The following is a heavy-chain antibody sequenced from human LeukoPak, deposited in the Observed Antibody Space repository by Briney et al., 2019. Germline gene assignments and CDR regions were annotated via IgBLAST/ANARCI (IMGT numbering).Heavy chain of an antibody. D-gene: IGHD1-26*01. CDR1: GFIFSTYS. J-gene: IGHJ4*02. CDR2: ISSSTSYI. CDR3: ARENSGSYYQFDC. V-gene: IGHV3-21*01. Sequence: GGSLRLSCSASGFIFSTYSMNWVRQAPGKGLEWVSSISSSTSYIYYADSVKGRFTISRDNAKNSLYLQMNSLRPEDTAVYYCARENSGSYYQFDCWGQGTLVTVSS.